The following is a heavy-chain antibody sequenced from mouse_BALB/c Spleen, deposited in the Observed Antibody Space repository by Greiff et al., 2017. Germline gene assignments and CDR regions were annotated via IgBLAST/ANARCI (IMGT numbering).Heavy chain of an antibody. J-gene: IGHJ4*01. CDR3: ARSVPFYAMDY. V-gene: IGHV5-17*02. CDR2: ISSGSSTI. D-gene: IGHD1-1*01. CDR1: GFTFSSFG. Sequence: EVQGVESGGGLVQPGGSRKLSCAASGFTFSSFGMHWVRQAPEKGLEWVAYISSGSSTIYYADTVKGRFTISRDNPKNTLFLQMTSLRSEDTAMYYCARSVPFYAMDYWGQGTSVTVSS.